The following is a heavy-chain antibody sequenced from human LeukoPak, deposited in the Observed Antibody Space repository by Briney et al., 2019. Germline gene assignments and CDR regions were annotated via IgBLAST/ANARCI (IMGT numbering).Heavy chain of an antibody. J-gene: IGHJ6*03. Sequence: SETLSLTCAVSGYSISSGYYWGWIRPPPGKGLEWIGSIYHSGSTYYNPSLKSRVTTSVDTSKNQFSLKLSSVTAADAAVYYCARLVDYCGGDCYSSYYMDVWGKGTTVTVSS. V-gene: IGHV4-38-2*01. CDR3: ARLVDYCGGDCYSSYYMDV. CDR1: GYSISSGYY. CDR2: IYHSGST. D-gene: IGHD2-21*01.